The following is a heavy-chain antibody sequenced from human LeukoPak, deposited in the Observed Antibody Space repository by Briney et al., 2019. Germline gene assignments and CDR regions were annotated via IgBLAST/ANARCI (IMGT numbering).Heavy chain of an antibody. CDR1: GFTFSSYW. J-gene: IGHJ3*02. Sequence: PGGSLRLSCAASGFTFSSYWMSWVRQAPGTGLEWVANIKQHGGEKYYVDSVKGRFTISRDDAKNSLYLQMNSLRAEDTAVYYCAKDYPYYGSGSYGAFDIWGQGTMVTVSS. CDR2: IKQHGGEK. V-gene: IGHV3-7*03. CDR3: AKDYPYYGSGSYGAFDI. D-gene: IGHD3-10*01.